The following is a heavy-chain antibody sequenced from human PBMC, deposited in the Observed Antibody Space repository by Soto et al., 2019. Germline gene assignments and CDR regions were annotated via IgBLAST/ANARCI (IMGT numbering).Heavy chain of an antibody. CDR3: AIRPRFSHWFDP. CDR1: GGAISAYY. J-gene: IGHJ5*02. Sequence: SETLSLTCTVSGGAISAYYWSWIRQPAGKGLEWIGRIYSSGNTKYNPSLKSRVTMSLDTSTNQFSLRLTSVTAADTAVYYCAIRPRFSHWFDPWGQGTLVTVSS. D-gene: IGHD3-3*01. CDR2: IYSSGNT. V-gene: IGHV4-4*07.